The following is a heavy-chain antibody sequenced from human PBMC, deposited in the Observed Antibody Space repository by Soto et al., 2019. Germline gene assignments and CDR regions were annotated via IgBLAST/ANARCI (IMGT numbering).Heavy chain of an antibody. D-gene: IGHD6-19*01. CDR1: GGSISSYY. Sequence: SETLSLTCTVSGGSISSYYWSWIRQPPGKGLEWIGYIYYSGSTNYNPSLKSRVTISVDTSKNQFSLKLSSVTAADTAVYYCARDRASPGIAVAGYYYYGMDVWGQGTTVTVSS. J-gene: IGHJ6*02. CDR2: IYYSGST. V-gene: IGHV4-59*12. CDR3: ARDRASPGIAVAGYYYYGMDV.